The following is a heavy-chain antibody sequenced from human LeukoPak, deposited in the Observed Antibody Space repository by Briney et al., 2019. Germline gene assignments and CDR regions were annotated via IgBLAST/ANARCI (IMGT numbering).Heavy chain of an antibody. CDR1: GFTFSDYA. CDR2: LSGSGAGT. CDR3: ANLQPPGFDY. J-gene: IGHJ4*02. Sequence: PGGSLRLSCAASGFTFSDYALGWVRQAPGRGLEWVATLSGSGAGTYYSDSVQGRFTISRDNSKRTLFLQMNSLRAEDTAVYYCANLQPPGFDYWGQGTLVTVSS. D-gene: IGHD1-1*01. V-gene: IGHV3-23*01.